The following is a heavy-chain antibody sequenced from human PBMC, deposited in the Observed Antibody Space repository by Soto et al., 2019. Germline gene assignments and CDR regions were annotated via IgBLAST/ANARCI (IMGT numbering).Heavy chain of an antibody. CDR1: GYTFTSYG. J-gene: IGHJ4*02. CDR3: AGAGASVSKLAY. CDR2: ISAYNGNT. Sequence: QVQLVQSGAEVKKPGASVKVSCKASGYTFTSYGISWVRQAPGQGLEWMGWISAYNGNTNYAQKLQGRVTMTTATSTSTAYMELTSLRSDDTAVYFWAGAGASVSKLAYWGQGTLVTVAS. D-gene: IGHD6-6*01. V-gene: IGHV1-18*01.